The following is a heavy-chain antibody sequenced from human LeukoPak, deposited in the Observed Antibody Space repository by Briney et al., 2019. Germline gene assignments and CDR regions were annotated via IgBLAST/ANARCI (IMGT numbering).Heavy chain of an antibody. D-gene: IGHD3-10*01. CDR1: GGSISSSSW. Sequence: SETLSLTCAVSGGSISSSSWWSWVRQPPGKGLEWIGEIYHSGSTNYNPSLKSRVTISVDKSKNQLSLKLSSVTAADTAVYYCARAIWFGEGHDYWGQGSLVTVSS. V-gene: IGHV4-4*02. CDR3: ARAIWFGEGHDY. J-gene: IGHJ4*02. CDR2: IYHSGST.